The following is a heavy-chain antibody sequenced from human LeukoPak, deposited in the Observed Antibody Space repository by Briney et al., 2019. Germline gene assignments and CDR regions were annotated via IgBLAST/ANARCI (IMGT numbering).Heavy chain of an antibody. CDR2: INPSGGSP. J-gene: IGHJ3*01. V-gene: IGHV1-46*01. Sequence: GASVKVSCKASGYTFTSYHLHWVRQAPGQGLEWMGIINPSGGSPNYAQKFQGRVTMTRDMSTSTVNMELSSLRSEDTAIYYCARIRDGYNDAYDLWGQGTVVTVPS. CDR3: ARIRDGYNDAYDL. CDR1: GYTFTSYH. D-gene: IGHD5-24*01.